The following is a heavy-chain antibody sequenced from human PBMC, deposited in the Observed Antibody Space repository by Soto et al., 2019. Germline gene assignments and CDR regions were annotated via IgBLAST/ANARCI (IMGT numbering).Heavy chain of an antibody. Sequence: GGSLRLSCAASGFAFNIYAMNWVRQAPGKGLEWVSFISAGGSTTYYADSMRGRFTVSRDNSENTLFLQMSSLRAEDTAVYYCAKETGDNSGRRAYDYWGQGILVTVSS. CDR2: ISAGGSTT. V-gene: IGHV3-23*01. CDR3: AKETGDNSGRRAYDY. D-gene: IGHD6-19*01. CDR1: GFAFNIYA. J-gene: IGHJ4*02.